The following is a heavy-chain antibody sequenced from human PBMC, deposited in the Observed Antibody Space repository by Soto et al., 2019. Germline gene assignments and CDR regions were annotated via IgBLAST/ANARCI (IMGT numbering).Heavy chain of an antibody. CDR1: GASISSGAFC. V-gene: IGHV4-31*03. Sequence: TLSLTCSVSGASISSGAFCWSWIRQHPGKALEWIGYICYRGNTYYNPSLKSRVTISRDTSKSHFSLNVNSVTAADTAVYYCARLPYYYDSSGYYGGPNDYWGQGTLVT. J-gene: IGHJ4*02. CDR3: ARLPYYYDSSGYYGGPNDY. CDR2: ICYRGNT. D-gene: IGHD3-22*01.